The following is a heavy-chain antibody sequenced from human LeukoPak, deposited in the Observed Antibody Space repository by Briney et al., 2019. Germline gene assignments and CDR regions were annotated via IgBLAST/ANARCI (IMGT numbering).Heavy chain of an antibody. CDR1: GGSISSSSYY. V-gene: IGHV4-39*01. J-gene: IGHJ4*02. CDR2: IYYSGST. Sequence: PSETLSLTCTVSGGSISSSSYYWGWIRQPPGKGLEWIGSIYYSGSTYYNPSLKSRVTISVDTSKNQFSLKPSSVTAADTDVYYCARRADYGLMYYFDYWGQGTLVTVSS. CDR3: ARRADYGLMYYFDY. D-gene: IGHD4-17*01.